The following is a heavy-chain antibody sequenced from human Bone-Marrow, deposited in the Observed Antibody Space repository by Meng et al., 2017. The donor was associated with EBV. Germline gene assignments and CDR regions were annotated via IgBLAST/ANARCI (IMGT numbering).Heavy chain of an antibody. CDR1: GFTVSSNY. CDR2: IYSGGST. CDR3: AGPHFGADY. D-gene: IGHD3-3*01. J-gene: IGHJ4*02. Sequence: EVQLVESGGGLFQPGGSLRRSCAASGFTVSSNYMSWVRQAPGKGLEWVSVIYSGGSTSYADSVKGRFTISRDNSKNTLYLQMNSLRAEDTAVYYCAGPHFGADYWGQGTLVTVSS. V-gene: IGHV3-53*01.